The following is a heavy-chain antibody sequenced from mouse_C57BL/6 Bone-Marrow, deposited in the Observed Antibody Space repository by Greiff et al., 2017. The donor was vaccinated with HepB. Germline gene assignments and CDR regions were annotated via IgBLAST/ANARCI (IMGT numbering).Heavy chain of an antibody. J-gene: IGHJ3*01. Sequence: VQLQQSGPGLVKPSQSLSLTCSVTGYSITSGYYWNWIRQFPGNKLEWMGYISYDGSNNYNPSLKNRISITRDTSKNQFFLKLNSVTTEDTATYYCAREGLGAWFAYWGQGTLVTVSA. D-gene: IGHD2-4*01. CDR1: GYSITSGYY. CDR2: ISYDGSN. V-gene: IGHV3-6*01. CDR3: AREGLGAWFAY.